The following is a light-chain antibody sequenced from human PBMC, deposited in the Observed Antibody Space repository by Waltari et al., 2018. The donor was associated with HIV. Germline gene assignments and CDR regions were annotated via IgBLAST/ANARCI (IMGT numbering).Light chain of an antibody. CDR1: QSLLHQNGQNY. Sequence: DIAMIQSQDSLAVRPAEPASISCRSSQSLLHQNGQNYLDWYIQGPGQAPVLLIYLGLRRASVVPDRIAGSGSGTDFILKISRVEPEDVGGYYCMHGQQTPVFGQGTKVEVK. CDR3: MHGQQTPV. J-gene: IGKJ1*01. CDR2: LGL. V-gene: IGKV2-28*01.